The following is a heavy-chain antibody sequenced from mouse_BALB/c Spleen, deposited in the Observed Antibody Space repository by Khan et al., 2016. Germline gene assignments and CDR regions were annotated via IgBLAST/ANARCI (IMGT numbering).Heavy chain of an antibody. CDR1: GYAFSSSW. Sequence: QVQLQQSGPELVKPGASVKISCKASGYAFSSSWMNWVKQRPGQGLEWIGRIYPGDGDTNYNGKFKGKATLTADKSSSTAYMQLSSLTAVDSAVYYCATYYPGAYWGQETLVTVSA. J-gene: IGHJ3*01. D-gene: IGHD1-1*02. V-gene: IGHV1-82*01. CDR2: IYPGDGDT. CDR3: ATYYPGAY.